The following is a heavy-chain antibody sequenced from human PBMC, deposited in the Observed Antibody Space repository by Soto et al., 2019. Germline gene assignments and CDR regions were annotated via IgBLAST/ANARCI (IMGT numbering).Heavy chain of an antibody. J-gene: IGHJ4*02. Sequence: PSETLSLTCTVSGGSISSYYWSWIRQPPGKGLEWIGYVYYSGSTNYNPSLKSRVTISVDTSKNQFSLKLTSVTAADTAVYYCARQVTSGTSLYYLDYWGQGTLVTVSS. CDR1: GGSISSYY. D-gene: IGHD1-7*01. CDR3: ARQVTSGTSLYYLDY. V-gene: IGHV4-59*01. CDR2: VYYSGST.